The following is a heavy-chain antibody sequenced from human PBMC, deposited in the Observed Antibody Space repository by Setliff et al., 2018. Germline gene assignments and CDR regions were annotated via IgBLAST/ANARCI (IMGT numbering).Heavy chain of an antibody. V-gene: IGHV4-39*01. CDR3: ARVFYYGSGSYLYYFDS. CDR2: IYYSGST. D-gene: IGHD3-10*01. Sequence: SETLSLTCTVSGGPISSSCYYWGWIRQPPGKGLEWIGSIYYSGSTYYNPSLKSRVTISVDTSKNQFSLKLSSVTAADTAVYYCARVFYYGSGSYLYYFDSWGQGTLVTVSS. J-gene: IGHJ4*02. CDR1: GGPISSSCYY.